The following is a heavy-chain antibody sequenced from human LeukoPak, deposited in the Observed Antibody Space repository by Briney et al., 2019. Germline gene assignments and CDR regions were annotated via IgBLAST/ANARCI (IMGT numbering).Heavy chain of an antibody. CDR3: ARDPLRRSGSWFGANWFDP. Sequence: EASVKVSCKASGYTFTGYYIHWMRQAPGQGLEWMGWINPNSGGTNYAQKFQGRVTMTRDTSISTAYMELSWLRSDDTAVYYCARDPLRRSGSWFGANWFDPWGQGTLATVSS. CDR2: INPNSGGT. CDR1: GYTFTGYY. J-gene: IGHJ5*02. V-gene: IGHV1-2*02. D-gene: IGHD6-13*01.